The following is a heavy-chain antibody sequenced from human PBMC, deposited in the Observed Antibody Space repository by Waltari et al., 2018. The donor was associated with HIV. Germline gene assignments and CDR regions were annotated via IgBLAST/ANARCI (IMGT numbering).Heavy chain of an antibody. V-gene: IGHV3-23*01. CDR3: AKDHSALRIAGARGYYGMDV. D-gene: IGHD6-13*01. J-gene: IGHJ6*02. CDR2: ISGSGGST. Sequence: GKGLEWVSGISGSGGSTYYVDSVKGRFTISRDNSKNTLYLQMNSLRAEDTAVYYCAKDHSALRIAGARGYYGMDVWGQGTTVTVSS.